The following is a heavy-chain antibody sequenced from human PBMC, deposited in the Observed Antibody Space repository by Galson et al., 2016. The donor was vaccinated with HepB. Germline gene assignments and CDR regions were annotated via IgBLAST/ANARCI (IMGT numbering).Heavy chain of an antibody. Sequence: SLRLSCAASGFTFSSYVMHWVRQAPGKGLEWVAVIWYDGSNKYYADSVKGRFTISRDNSKNTLYLQMNSLRAEDTAVYYCARDGFTFWGFDPWGQGTLVTVSS. CDR2: IWYDGSNK. D-gene: IGHD3-16*01. CDR1: GFTFSSYV. J-gene: IGHJ5*02. CDR3: ARDGFTFWGFDP. V-gene: IGHV3-33*01.